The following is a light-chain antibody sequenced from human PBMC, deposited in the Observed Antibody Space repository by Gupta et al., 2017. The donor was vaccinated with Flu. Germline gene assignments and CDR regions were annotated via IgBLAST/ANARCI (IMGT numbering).Light chain of an antibody. J-gene: IGKJ5*01. Sequence: DIQMTQSPSSVSASIGGRVTITCRASQDINRWLVWYQQKPGKAPKLLIYDSFRLQSGVPLRFSGSGSGTDFTLTIINLQPEDSATYVCQQAYRFPITFGQGTRLEIK. V-gene: IGKV1-12*01. CDR2: DSF. CDR3: QQAYRFPIT. CDR1: QDINRW.